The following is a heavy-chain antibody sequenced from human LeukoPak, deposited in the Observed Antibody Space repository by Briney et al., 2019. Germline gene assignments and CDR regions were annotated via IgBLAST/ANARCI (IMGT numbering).Heavy chain of an antibody. CDR3: ARVIWLGSRGAFDI. CDR2: IYHSGST. CDR1: GYSISSGYY. Sequence: SETLSLTCTVSGYSISSGYYWGWIRQPPGKGLEWIGSIYHSGSTYYNPSLKSRVTISVDTSKNQFSLKLSSVTAADTAVYYCARVIWLGSRGAFDIWGQGTMVTVSS. J-gene: IGHJ3*02. V-gene: IGHV4-38-2*02. D-gene: IGHD3-10*01.